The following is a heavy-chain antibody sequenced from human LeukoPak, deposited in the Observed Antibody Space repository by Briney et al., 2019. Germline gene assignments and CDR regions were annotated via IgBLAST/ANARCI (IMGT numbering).Heavy chain of an antibody. J-gene: IGHJ4*02. V-gene: IGHV3-30*18. CDR3: AKDGYYDISGYPNY. D-gene: IGHD3-22*01. Sequence: GGSLRLSCAASGFTFSSYGMHWVRQAPGKGLEWVAVISYDGSNKYYADSVKGRFTISRDNSKNTLYLQMNSLRAEDTAVYYCAKDGYYDISGYPNYWGQGTLVTVSS. CDR1: GFTFSSYG. CDR2: ISYDGSNK.